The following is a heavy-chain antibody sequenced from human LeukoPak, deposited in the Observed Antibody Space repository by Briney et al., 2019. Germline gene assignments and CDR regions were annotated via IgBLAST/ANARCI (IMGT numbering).Heavy chain of an antibody. J-gene: IGHJ4*02. V-gene: IGHV4-59*01. Sequence: PPETLSLTCTVSGGSISSYYWSWIRQPPGKGLEWIGYIYYSGSTNYNPSLKSRVTISVDTSKNQISLKLSSVTAADTAVYYCASGITGTDLDYWGQGTLVTVSS. CDR3: ASGITGTDLDY. CDR2: IYYSGST. CDR1: GGSISSYY. D-gene: IGHD1-7*01.